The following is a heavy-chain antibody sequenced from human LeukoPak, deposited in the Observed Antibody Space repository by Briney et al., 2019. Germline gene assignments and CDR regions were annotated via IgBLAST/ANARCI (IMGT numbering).Heavy chain of an antibody. D-gene: IGHD3-10*01. V-gene: IGHV3-22*01. CDR1: GFTFSYYY. Sequence: PGGSLRLSCAASGFTFSYYYMSGVRQAPGKGLEWVGFIRNKANGGTTEQTTSVKGRFTISRDDSKSITYLQMKSLKTEDTAVYYCSRESGDDGSGSFYYWGQGTLVTVSS. J-gene: IGHJ4*02. CDR3: SRESGDDGSGSFYY. CDR2: IRNKANGGTT.